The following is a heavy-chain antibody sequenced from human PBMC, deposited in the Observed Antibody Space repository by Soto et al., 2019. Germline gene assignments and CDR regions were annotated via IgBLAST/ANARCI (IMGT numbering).Heavy chain of an antibody. Sequence: LRLSFAASGFTFDDYGMHWVRQAPGKGLEWVSGISWNSGSIGYADSVKGRFIISRDNAKNSLYLQMNNLRPEDTAFYFCAKVSTTHTFGPLDPWGQGTLVTVSS. V-gene: IGHV3-9*01. CDR1: GFTFDDYG. J-gene: IGHJ5*02. CDR2: ISWNSGSI. CDR3: AKVSTTHTFGPLDP. D-gene: IGHD1-1*01.